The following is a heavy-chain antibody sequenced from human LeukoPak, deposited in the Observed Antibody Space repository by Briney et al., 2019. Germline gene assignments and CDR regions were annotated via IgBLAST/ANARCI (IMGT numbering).Heavy chain of an antibody. D-gene: IGHD4-17*01. J-gene: IGHJ5*02. V-gene: IGHV1-18*01. CDR2: ISAYNGNT. CDR3: ARDPAHRDGDYDNWFDP. Sequence: ASVKVSCKASGYTFTSYGISWVRQAPGQGLEWMGCISAYNGNTNYAQKLQGRVTMTTDTSTSTAYMELRSLRSDDTAVYYCARDPAHRDGDYDNWFDPWGQGTLVTVSS. CDR1: GYTFTSYG.